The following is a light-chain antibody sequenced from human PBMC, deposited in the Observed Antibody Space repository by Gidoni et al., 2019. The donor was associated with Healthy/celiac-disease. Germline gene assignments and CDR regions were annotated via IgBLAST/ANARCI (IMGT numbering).Light chain of an antibody. V-gene: IGKV3-20*01. CDR2: GAS. CDR3: QQYGSSLAWT. J-gene: IGKJ1*01. CDR1: QRVSSSY. Sequence: EIVLTQSPGTLSLSPGERATLACRASQRVSSSYLAWYQQKPGQAPRLLIYGASSRATGIPDRFSGSWSGTDFTLTISRLEPEDVAVYYFQQYGSSLAWTFGQGTKVEIK.